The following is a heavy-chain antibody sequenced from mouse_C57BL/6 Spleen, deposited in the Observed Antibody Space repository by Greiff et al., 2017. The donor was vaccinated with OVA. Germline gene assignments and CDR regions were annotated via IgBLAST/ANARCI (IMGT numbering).Heavy chain of an antibody. V-gene: IGHV1-64*01. CDR1: GYTFTSYW. CDR3: ARYRAITTVVATEALDY. J-gene: IGHJ2*01. CDR2: IHPNSGST. D-gene: IGHD1-1*01. Sequence: QVQLQQPGAEQVKPGASVKLSCKASGYTFTSYWMHWVKQRPGQGLEWIGMIHPNSGSTNYNEKFKSKATLTVDKSSSTAYMQLSSLTSEDSAVYYCARYRAITTVVATEALDYWGQGTTLTVSS.